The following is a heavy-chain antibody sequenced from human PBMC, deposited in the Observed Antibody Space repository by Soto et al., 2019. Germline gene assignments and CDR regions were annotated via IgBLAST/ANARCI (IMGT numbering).Heavy chain of an antibody. CDR1: GYTFTGYY. J-gene: IGHJ6*02. CDR3: ARDGQFYYYYGMDV. Sequence: ASVKVSCTASGYTFTGYYMHWVRQAPGQGLEWMGWINPNSGGTNYAQKFQGWVTMTRDTSISTAYVELSRLRSDDTAVYYCARDGQFYYYYGMDVWGQGTTVTVSS. V-gene: IGHV1-2*04. CDR2: INPNSGGT.